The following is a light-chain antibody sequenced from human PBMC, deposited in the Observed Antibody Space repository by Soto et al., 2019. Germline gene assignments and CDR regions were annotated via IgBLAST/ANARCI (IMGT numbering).Light chain of an antibody. V-gene: IGLV1-40*01. J-gene: IGLJ3*02. CDR1: SSNIGAGYD. CDR2: GNI. Sequence: QPVLTQPPSVSGAPGQWVTMSCTGGSSNIGAGYDVHWFHHLPGTAPKLLISGNINRLSGVPDRFSGSKSGTSASLAITGLQAEDEADYYCQSYDSSLSAWVFGGGTKLTVL. CDR3: QSYDSSLSAWV.